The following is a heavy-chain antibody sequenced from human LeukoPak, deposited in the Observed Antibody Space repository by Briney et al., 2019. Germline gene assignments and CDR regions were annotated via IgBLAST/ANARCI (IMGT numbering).Heavy chain of an antibody. J-gene: IGHJ6*03. D-gene: IGHD2-8*02. V-gene: IGHV3-23*01. CDR2: DTSSTTST. Sequence: PGGSLRLSCTASEFSISHYAMSWVRQAPGKGLEWVSADTSSTTSTYYASSVRGRFTISRDNSMNTLNLQMNSLRADDTAVYYCSKAPLGACAGAVCYYLDVWGKGTTVIVSS. CDR3: SKAPLGACAGAVCYYLDV. CDR1: EFSISHYA.